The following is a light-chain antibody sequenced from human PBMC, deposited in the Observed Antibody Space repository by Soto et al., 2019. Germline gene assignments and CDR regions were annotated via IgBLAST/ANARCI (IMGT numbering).Light chain of an antibody. J-gene: IGKJ2*02. V-gene: IGKV1-27*01. CDR2: AAS. CDR1: QGISSF. Sequence: DIVLTQSPSSLSLSAGERATLSCRASQGISSFLAWYQQKPGKAPKLLIYAASTLHPGVPSRFSGSGSGTDFTLTISSLQPEDVATYYCQQHNNPRCTFGQGTKLAIK. CDR3: QQHNNPRCT.